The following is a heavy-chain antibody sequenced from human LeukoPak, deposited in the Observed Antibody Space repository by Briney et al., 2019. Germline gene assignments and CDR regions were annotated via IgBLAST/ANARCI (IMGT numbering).Heavy chain of an antibody. CDR1: GGSISSSSYY. J-gene: IGHJ6*03. CDR2: IHYSGST. CDR3: ARVSPWYGLDALALPYYYYYMDV. D-gene: IGHD3-10*01. V-gene: IGHV4-39*07. Sequence: PSETLSLTCAVSGGSISSSSYYWGWIRQPPGKGLEWIGSIHYSGSTYYNPSLKSRVTISVDTSKNQFSLKLSSVTAADTAVYYCARVSPWYGLDALALPYYYYYMDVWGKGTTVTVSS.